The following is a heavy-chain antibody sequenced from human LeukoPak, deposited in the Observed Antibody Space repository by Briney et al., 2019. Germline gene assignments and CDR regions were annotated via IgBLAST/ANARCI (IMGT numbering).Heavy chain of an antibody. D-gene: IGHD2-15*01. CDR1: GYTFTTCY. CDR2: INPSVGST. CDR3: ARAVEYCSGDGCYHFLY. V-gene: IGHV1-46*01. J-gene: IGHJ1*01. Sequence: GASVRVSFKASGYTFTTCYMHWVRQAPGQGLEWMGIINPSVGSTRYAQKFQGRVSMTRDTSTNTIYMELSSLGSEDTAMYYCARAVEYCSGDGCYHFLYWGQGTLVTVSS.